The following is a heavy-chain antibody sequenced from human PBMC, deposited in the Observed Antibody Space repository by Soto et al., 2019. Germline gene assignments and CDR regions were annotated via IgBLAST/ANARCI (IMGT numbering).Heavy chain of an antibody. CDR1: GFSLSNAIMG. V-gene: IGHV2-26*01. CDR3: ARSLVAMHPYDYYGMDV. D-gene: IGHD2-2*01. J-gene: IGHJ6*02. CDR2: IFSNDEK. Sequence: SGPTLVNPTETLTLTCTVSGFSLSNAIMGVSWIRQPPGKALEWLAHIFSNDEKSYSTSLKSRLTISKDTSKSQVVLTMTNMDPVDKATYYCARSLVAMHPYDYYGMDVWGQRTTVTVSS.